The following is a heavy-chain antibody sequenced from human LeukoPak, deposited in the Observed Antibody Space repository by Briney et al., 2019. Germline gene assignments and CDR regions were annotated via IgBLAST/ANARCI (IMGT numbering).Heavy chain of an antibody. J-gene: IGHJ4*02. V-gene: IGHV4-34*01. CDR3: ARGLAATGMDY. CDR1: GGSLSDYY. Sequence: SETLSLTCAVYGGSLSDYYWNWIRQPPGKGLEWIGEINHSGSTNYNPSLKSRVTISVDSSNNQFSLKLNSVTAADTAVYYCARGLAATGMDYWGQGTLVTVSS. CDR2: INHSGST. D-gene: IGHD6-25*01.